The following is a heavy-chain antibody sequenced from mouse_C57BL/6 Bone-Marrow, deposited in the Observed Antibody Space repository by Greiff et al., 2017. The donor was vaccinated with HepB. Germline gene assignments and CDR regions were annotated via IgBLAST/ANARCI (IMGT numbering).Heavy chain of an antibody. Sequence: EVQGVESGGGLVKPGGSLKLSCAASGFTFSSYAMSWVRQTPEKRLEWVATISDGGSYTYYPDNVKGRFTISRDNAKNNLYLQMSHLKSEDTAMYYCARLIYYYAMDYWGQGTSVTVSS. D-gene: IGHD2-4*01. J-gene: IGHJ4*01. CDR1: GFTFSSYA. V-gene: IGHV5-4*01. CDR2: ISDGGSYT. CDR3: ARLIYYYAMDY.